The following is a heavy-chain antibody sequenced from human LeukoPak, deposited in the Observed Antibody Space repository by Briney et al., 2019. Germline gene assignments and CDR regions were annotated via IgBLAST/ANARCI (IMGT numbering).Heavy chain of an antibody. D-gene: IGHD2-21*01. CDR1: GFTFSSYW. CDR2: IKQDGSEK. Sequence: GGSLRLSCAASGFTFSSYWMSWVRQAPGKGLEWVANIKQDGSEKYYVDSVKGRFTISRDNAKNSLYLQMNSLRAEDTAVYYCARDRPLGRGLLQATGWFDPWGQGTLVTVSS. CDR3: ARDRPLGRGLLQATGWFDP. V-gene: IGHV3-7*01. J-gene: IGHJ5*02.